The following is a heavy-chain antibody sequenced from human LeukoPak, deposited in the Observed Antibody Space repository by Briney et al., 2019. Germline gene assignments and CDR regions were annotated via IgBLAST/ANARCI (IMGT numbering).Heavy chain of an antibody. J-gene: IGHJ4*02. CDR3: ARASRGLQPMGY. CDR2: MYTSGST. D-gene: IGHD4-11*01. V-gene: IGHV4-61*02. Sequence: PSQTLSLTCTMSGGSISSGSYYWSWIRQPAGQGLEYIGRMYTSGSTNYDPSLKSRVTISVDTSKNQFSLKLSSVTAADTAVYYCARASRGLQPMGYWGQGTLVTVSS. CDR1: GGSISSGSYY.